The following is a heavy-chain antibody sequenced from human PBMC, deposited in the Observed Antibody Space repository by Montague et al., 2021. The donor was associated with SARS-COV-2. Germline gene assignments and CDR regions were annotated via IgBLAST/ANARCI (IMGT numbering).Heavy chain of an antibody. CDR1: GFTFGSYS. CDR2: ISRSSRTI. D-gene: IGHD4-17*01. V-gene: IGHV3-48*04. CDR3: ADYGDTEPFQH. J-gene: IGHJ1*01. Sequence: SLRLSCAASGFTFGSYSMNWVSQAPGKGLEWVSYISRSSRTIYYADSVKGRITISRDNAKNSLYLQMNSLRAEDTAVYYCADYGDTEPFQHWGQGTLVTVSS.